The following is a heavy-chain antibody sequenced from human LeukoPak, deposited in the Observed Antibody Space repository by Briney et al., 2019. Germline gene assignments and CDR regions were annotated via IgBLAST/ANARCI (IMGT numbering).Heavy chain of an antibody. D-gene: IGHD6-13*01. CDR2: ISGSGGST. Sequence: PGGSLRLSCAASGFTFSSYAMSWVRQAPGKGLEWVSAISGSGGSTYYADSVKGRFTISRDNSKNTLYLQMNNLRAEDTAVYYCAKVYSSSWYYRHWGQGTLVTVSS. CDR1: GFTFSSYA. J-gene: IGHJ1*01. CDR3: AKVYSSSWYYRH. V-gene: IGHV3-23*01.